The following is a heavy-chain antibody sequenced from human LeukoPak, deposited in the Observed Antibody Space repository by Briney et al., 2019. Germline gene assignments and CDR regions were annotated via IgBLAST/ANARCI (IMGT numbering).Heavy chain of an antibody. CDR1: GFTVSSNY. J-gene: IGHJ4*02. D-gene: IGHD3-22*01. CDR3: ATEWLGTS. V-gene: IGHV3-23*01. Sequence: GGSLRLSCAASGFTVSSNYMSWVRQAPGKGLEWVSVITGSGDTTYYADSVKGRFTISRDNSKNTLYLQMNSLRAEDTAVYYCATEWLGTSWGQGTLVTVSS. CDR2: ITGSGDTT.